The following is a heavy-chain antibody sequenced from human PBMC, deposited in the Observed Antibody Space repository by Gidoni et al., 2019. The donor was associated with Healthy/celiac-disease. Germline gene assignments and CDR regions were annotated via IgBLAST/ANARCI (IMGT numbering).Heavy chain of an antibody. V-gene: IGHV3-66*01. Sequence: EVQLVESGGGLVQPGGSLSLSCAASGFTVSSNYLSWVRQAPGKGLEWVSVIYSGGSTYYADSVKGRFTISRDNSKNTLYLQMNSLRAEDTAVYYCAREELGIGTEGGETYYFDYWGQGTLVTVSS. CDR2: IYSGGST. J-gene: IGHJ4*02. D-gene: IGHD7-27*01. CDR1: GFTVSSNY. CDR3: AREELGIGTEGGETYYFDY.